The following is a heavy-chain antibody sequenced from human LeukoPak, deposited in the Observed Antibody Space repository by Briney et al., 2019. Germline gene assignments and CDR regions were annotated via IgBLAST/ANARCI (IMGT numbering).Heavy chain of an antibody. V-gene: IGHV3-21*01. J-gene: IGHJ4*02. Sequence: GGSLRLSCDASGFIFSYFGMNWVRQAPGKGLEWVSSIGSSGTYIYYADSVKGRFTISKDNSKNTLYLQMNSLRAEDTAVYYCARHGGSYYHKIDYWGQGTLVTVSS. CDR3: ARHGGSYYHKIDY. D-gene: IGHD1-26*01. CDR1: GFIFSYFG. CDR2: IGSSGTYI.